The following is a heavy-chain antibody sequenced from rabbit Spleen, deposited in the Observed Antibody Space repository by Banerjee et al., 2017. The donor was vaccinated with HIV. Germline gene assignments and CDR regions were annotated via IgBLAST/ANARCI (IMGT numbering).Heavy chain of an antibody. CDR2: IEGGSSAFS. Sequence: QSLEESGGDLVKPGASLTLTCTASGVSFSSNHYMCWVRQAPGKGLEWIACIEGGSSAFSYFASWAKGRFTISKTSSTTVTLQMTSLTAADTATYFCARGGGRTRLDLWGPGTLVTVS. CDR3: ARGGGRTRLDL. V-gene: IGHV1S40*01. J-gene: IGHJ3*01. CDR1: GVSFSSNHY. D-gene: IGHD4-1*01.